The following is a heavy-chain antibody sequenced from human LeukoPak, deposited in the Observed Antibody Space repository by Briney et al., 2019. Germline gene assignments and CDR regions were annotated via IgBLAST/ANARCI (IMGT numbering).Heavy chain of an antibody. CDR3: AGVGIQLWSFYYYYYYVDV. CDR2: INHSGST. V-gene: IGHV4-34*01. CDR1: GGSLSGYY. D-gene: IGHD5-18*01. Sequence: SETLSLTCAVYGGSLSGYYWSWIRQPPGKGLEWIGEINHSGSTNYNPSLKSRVTISVDTSKNQFSLKLSSVCAADTAVYYCAGVGIQLWSFYYYYYYVDVWGKGTTVTVSS. J-gene: IGHJ6*03.